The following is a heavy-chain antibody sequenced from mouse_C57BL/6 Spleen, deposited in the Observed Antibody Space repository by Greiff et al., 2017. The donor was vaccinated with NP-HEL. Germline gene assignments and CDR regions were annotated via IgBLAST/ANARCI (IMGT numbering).Heavy chain of an antibody. D-gene: IGHD1-1*01. CDR2: IYPGDGDT. Sequence: QVQLQQSGPELVKPGASVKISCKASGYAFSSSWMNWVKQRPGKGLEWIGRIYPGDGDTNYNGKFKGKATLTADKSSSTAYMQLSSLTSEDSAVYFCARRAYYGSFYWYFDVWGTGTTVTVSS. J-gene: IGHJ1*03. CDR3: ARRAYYGSFYWYFDV. V-gene: IGHV1-82*01. CDR1: GYAFSSSW.